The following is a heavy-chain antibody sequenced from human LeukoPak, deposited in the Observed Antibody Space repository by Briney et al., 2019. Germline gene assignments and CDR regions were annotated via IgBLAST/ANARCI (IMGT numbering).Heavy chain of an antibody. J-gene: IGHJ3*02. CDR2: ISYDASNI. D-gene: IGHD1-26*01. Sequence: GGSLRLSCAASGFTFSSYAMHWVRQAPGKGLEWVAVISYDASNIYYADSVKGRFTISRDNSKSTLYLQMNSLRAEDTAVYYCAASGSYDAFDIWGQGTMVTVSS. CDR1: GFTFSSYA. CDR3: AASGSYDAFDI. V-gene: IGHV3-30-3*01.